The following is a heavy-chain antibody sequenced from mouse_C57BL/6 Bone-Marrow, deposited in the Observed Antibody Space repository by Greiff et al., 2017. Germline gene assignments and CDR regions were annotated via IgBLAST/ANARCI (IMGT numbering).Heavy chain of an antibody. Sequence: EVQLQQSGPELVKPGDSVKISCKASGYSFTGYFMNWVMQSHGKSLEWIGRINPYNGDTFYNQKFKGKATLTVDKSSSTAHMELRSLTSEDSAVXYCARPLLFYVSSGYAFDYWGQGTSVTVAS. CDR3: ARPLLFYVSSGYAFDY. CDR2: INPYNGDT. CDR1: GYSFTGYF. J-gene: IGHJ4*01. D-gene: IGHD1-1*01. V-gene: IGHV1-20*01.